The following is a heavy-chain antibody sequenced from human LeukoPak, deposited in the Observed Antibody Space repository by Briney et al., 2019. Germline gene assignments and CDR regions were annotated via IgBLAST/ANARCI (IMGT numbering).Heavy chain of an antibody. Sequence: PGGSLRLSCAASGFTFSNYWMHWVRQAPGKGLVWVSRINSDGTSTTYADSVKGRFTISRDNAKNTLYLQMNSLRAEDTAVYYCAILGLQQLVRAFDYWGQGTLVTVSS. CDR2: INSDGTST. CDR1: GFTFSNYW. V-gene: IGHV3-74*01. J-gene: IGHJ4*02. D-gene: IGHD6-13*01. CDR3: AILGLQQLVRAFDY.